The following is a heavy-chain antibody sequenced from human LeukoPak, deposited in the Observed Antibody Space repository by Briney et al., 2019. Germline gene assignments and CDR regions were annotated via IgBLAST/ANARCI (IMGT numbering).Heavy chain of an antibody. V-gene: IGHV4-34*01. J-gene: IGHJ4*02. CDR2: INHSGST. D-gene: IGHD3-22*01. Sequence: SETLSLTCAVYGGSFSGYYWNWIRQPPGKGLEWIGEINHSGSTNYNPSLKTRVTISVDTSKNQFSLKLSSVTAADTAVYYCARVRSDSSGSLDYWGQGTLVTVSS. CDR1: GGSFSGYY. CDR3: ARVRSDSSGSLDY.